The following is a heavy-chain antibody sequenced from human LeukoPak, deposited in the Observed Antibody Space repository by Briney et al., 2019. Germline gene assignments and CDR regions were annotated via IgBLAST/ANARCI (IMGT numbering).Heavy chain of an antibody. CDR2: INPNSGGT. CDR3: ARGSYSSSWYKFDP. D-gene: IGHD6-13*01. CDR1: GYTFTGYY. V-gene: IGHV1-2*02. J-gene: IGHJ5*02. Sequence: ASVKVSCKASGYTFTGYYMHWVRQAPGQGLEWMGWINPNSGGTNYAQKFPGRVTMTRHTSISTAYMELSRLRSDDTAVYYCARGSYSSSWYKFDPWGQGTLVTVSS.